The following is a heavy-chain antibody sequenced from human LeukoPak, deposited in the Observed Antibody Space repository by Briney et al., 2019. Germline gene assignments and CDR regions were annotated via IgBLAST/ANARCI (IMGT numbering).Heavy chain of an antibody. Sequence: GGSLRLSCAASGFTFIRSWMHWLRQSPGKGLMWVSRINGGGSDTSYADSVKGGFTISRDNDKNILYLQMKTLQTEDAAVYYCARHPDDRTLPDNWFDPCGQGTLVTVSS. J-gene: IGHJ5*02. CDR2: INGGGSDT. CDR1: GFTFIRSW. V-gene: IGHV3-74*01. D-gene: IGHD5-24*01. CDR3: ARHPDDRTLPDNWFDP.